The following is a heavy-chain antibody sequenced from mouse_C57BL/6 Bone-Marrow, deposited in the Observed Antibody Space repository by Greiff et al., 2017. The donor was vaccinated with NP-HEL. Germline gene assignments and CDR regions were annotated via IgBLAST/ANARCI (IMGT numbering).Heavy chain of an antibody. Sequence: VQLQQPGAELVKPGASVKVSCKASGYTFTSYWMHWVKQRPGQGLEWIGRIHPSDSGTNYNQKFKGKATLTVDKSSSTAYMQLSSLTSEDSAVYYCAIKGYYYGSSYEDYWGQGTTRTVSS. CDR2: IHPSDSGT. J-gene: IGHJ2*01. CDR1: GYTFTSYW. V-gene: IGHV1-74*01. D-gene: IGHD1-1*01. CDR3: AIKGYYYGSSYEDY.